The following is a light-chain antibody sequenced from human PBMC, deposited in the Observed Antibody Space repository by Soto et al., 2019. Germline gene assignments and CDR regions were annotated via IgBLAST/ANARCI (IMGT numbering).Light chain of an antibody. CDR3: QQLNSYPFT. CDR2: DAS. CDR1: QDISNY. J-gene: IGKJ5*01. V-gene: IGKV1-33*01. Sequence: DTQMTQSPSSLSASLGDRVTITCQASQDISNYLNWYQQKPGKAPKLLIYDASNLETGVPSRFSGSRSGTDFTFTISSLQPEDFATYYCQQLNSYPFTFGQGTRLEIK.